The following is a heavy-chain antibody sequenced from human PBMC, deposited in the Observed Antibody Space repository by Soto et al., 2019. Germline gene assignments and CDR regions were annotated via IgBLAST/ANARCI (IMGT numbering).Heavy chain of an antibody. V-gene: IGHV1-69*05. Sequence: QVQLVQSGAEVKKPGSSVKVSCKASGGTFSSYAISWVRQAPGQGLEWMGGIIPIFGTANYAQKFQGRVTITXGELTXXAYMELSSLRSEATAVYYCARVGGIIAARGGWFDPWGQGTLVTVSS. CDR1: GGTFSSYA. J-gene: IGHJ5*02. CDR3: ARVGGIIAARGGWFDP. D-gene: IGHD6-13*01. CDR2: IIPIFGTA.